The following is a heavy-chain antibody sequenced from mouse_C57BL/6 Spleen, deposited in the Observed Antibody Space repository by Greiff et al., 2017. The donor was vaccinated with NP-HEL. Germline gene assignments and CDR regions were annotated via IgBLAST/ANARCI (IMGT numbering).Heavy chain of an antibody. J-gene: IGHJ2*01. CDR1: GYTFTSYW. D-gene: IGHD1-1*01. V-gene: IGHV1-59*01. Sequence: HVQLQQPGAELVRPGTSVKLSCKASGYTFTSYWMHWVKQRPGQGLEWIGVIDPSDSYTNYNQKFKGKATLTVDTSSSTAYMQLSSLTSEDSAVYYCARRGVYGSSGAFDYWGQGTTLTVSS. CDR2: IDPSDSYT. CDR3: ARRGVYGSSGAFDY.